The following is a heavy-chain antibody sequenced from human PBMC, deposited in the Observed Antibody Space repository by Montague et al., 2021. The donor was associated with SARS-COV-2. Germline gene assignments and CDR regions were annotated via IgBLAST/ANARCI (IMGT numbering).Heavy chain of an antibody. CDR3: AREGTVPGPRGIYFDD. CDR1: GDSVSSHSAA. J-gene: IGHJ4*02. V-gene: IGHV6-1*01. Sequence: CAISGDSVSSHSAAWNWIRQSPSGGLVWLGRTYYRSKWYTDYAPSVKTRITITPDTSNNQFSLHLNSVTPGDTAVYYCAREGTVPGPRGIYFDDWGQGTLVTVSS. D-gene: IGHD1-1*01. CDR2: TYYRSKWYT.